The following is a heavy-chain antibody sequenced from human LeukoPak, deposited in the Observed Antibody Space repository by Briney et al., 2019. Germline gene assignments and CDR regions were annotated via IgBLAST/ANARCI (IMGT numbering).Heavy chain of an antibody. Sequence: GGSLRLSCATSGFTFSNFAMSWVRQAPGKGLEWVSVISGSGVSTYYADSVKGRFTISRDDSKNTVFLQMNSLRAEDSAAYYCAKHDTHEPKSGDYDGWGQGTLVTVSS. D-gene: IGHD4-17*01. J-gene: IGHJ4*02. CDR1: GFTFSNFA. V-gene: IGHV3-23*01. CDR3: AKHDTHEPKSGDYDG. CDR2: ISGSGVST.